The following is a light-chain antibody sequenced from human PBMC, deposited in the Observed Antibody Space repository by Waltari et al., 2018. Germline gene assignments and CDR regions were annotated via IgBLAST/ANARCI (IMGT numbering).Light chain of an antibody. CDR2: WAS. CDR3: QQYYSSPYT. V-gene: IGKV4-1*01. J-gene: IGKJ2*01. CDR1: QTVLYSSNKKNY. Sequence: DIVMTQSPDSLAVSLGERATFNCKSSQTVLYSSNKKNYLAGYQQKPGQPPKLLIYWASTRQSGVPDRFSGSLQTEDVALYYCQQYYSSPYTFGQGTKLEI.